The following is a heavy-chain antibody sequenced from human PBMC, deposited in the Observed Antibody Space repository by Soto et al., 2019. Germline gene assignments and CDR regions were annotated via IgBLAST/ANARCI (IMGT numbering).Heavy chain of an antibody. CDR1: GGTFSSYA. J-gene: IGHJ6*02. CDR2: IIPIFGTA. Sequence: QVQLVQSGAEVKKPGSSVKVSCKASGGTFSSYAISWVRQAPGQGLEWMGGIIPIFGTANYAQKFQGRVTLTAEESTSPAYRELSSLRSEDTAVYYCASPPSSNRYYYGMDVWGQGTTVTVSS. CDR3: ASPPSSNRYYYGMDV. D-gene: IGHD4-4*01. V-gene: IGHV1-69*12.